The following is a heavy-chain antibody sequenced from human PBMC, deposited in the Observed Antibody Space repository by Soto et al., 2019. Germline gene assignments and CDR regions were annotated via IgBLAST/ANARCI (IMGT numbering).Heavy chain of an antibody. V-gene: IGHV1-18*01. D-gene: IGHD1-26*01. CDR3: AREWRYSGSRTFYGMDV. J-gene: IGHJ6*02. CDR2: ISSYNGNT. Sequence: ASVNVSCKASCYTFTSCVIIWVRQAPGQGLEWMGWISSYNGNTNYSQKLQGRVTITTDTSTSTAYMELRSLRSDDTAVYYCAREWRYSGSRTFYGMDVWGQGTTVTVS. CDR1: CYTFTSCV.